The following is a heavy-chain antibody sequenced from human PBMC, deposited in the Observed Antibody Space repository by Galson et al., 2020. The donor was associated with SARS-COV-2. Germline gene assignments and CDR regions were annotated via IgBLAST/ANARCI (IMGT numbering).Heavy chain of an antibody. J-gene: IGHJ6*02. CDR2: INHSGTT. V-gene: IGHV4-34*01. Sequence: SETLSLTCAVYGGPFSGNSWSWVRQPLGKGLEWIGEINHSGTTDYNPSLKSRLIISVDTSKNQFSLKLTSVTAADTAVYYCARAEGIYEFWEDYQGRYGLDVLGQGTTVIVSS. D-gene: IGHD3-3*01. CDR3: ARAEGIYEFWEDYQGRYGLDV. CDR1: GGPFSGNS.